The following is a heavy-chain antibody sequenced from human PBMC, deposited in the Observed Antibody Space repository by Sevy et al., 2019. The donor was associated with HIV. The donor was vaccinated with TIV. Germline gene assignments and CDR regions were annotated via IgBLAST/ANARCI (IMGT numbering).Heavy chain of an antibody. CDR1: GFSFNRYA. CDR2: ESYDTSNR. D-gene: IGHD3-16*02. Sequence: GGSLRLSCAASGFSFNRYAMHWVRQAPGKGLEWVAMESYDTSNRYYADSVKARFTISRDNSKNTLYLQMNSLRSEDTALYYCARDKGESSSSFLGELSYWGQGTLVTVSS. V-gene: IGHV3-30*04. J-gene: IGHJ4*02. CDR3: ARDKGESSSSFLGELSY.